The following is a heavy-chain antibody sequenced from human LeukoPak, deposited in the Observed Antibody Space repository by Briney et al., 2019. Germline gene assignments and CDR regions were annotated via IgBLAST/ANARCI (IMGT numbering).Heavy chain of an antibody. CDR1: GGSISSYY. CDR2: IYYSGST. J-gene: IGHJ4*02. Sequence: PSETLSLTCTVSGGSISSYYWSWIRQPPGKGLEWIGYIYYSGSTNYNPSLKSRVTISVDTSKNQFSLKLSSVTAADTAVYYCARGFYGSGSYSNRPLDYWGQGTLVTVSS. D-gene: IGHD3-10*01. CDR3: ARGFYGSGSYSNRPLDY. V-gene: IGHV4-59*01.